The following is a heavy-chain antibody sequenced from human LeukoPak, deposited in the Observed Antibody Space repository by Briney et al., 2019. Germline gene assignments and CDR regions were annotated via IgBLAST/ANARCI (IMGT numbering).Heavy chain of an antibody. CDR1: GGSTNSYY. CDR2: IYSSGST. Sequence: PSETLSLTCSVSGGSTNSYYWSWIRQSGGKVLELIGRIYSSGSTVYNPSLNSRLTMSIDTSKNQFSLTLKSVTATDTAVYYCARVKASSTSWTFDQWSQGALVTVSS. J-gene: IGHJ4*02. D-gene: IGHD2-2*01. V-gene: IGHV4-4*07. CDR3: ARVKASSTSWTFDQ.